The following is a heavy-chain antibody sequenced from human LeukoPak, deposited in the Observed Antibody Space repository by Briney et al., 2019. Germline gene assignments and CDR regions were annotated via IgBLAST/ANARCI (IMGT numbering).Heavy chain of an antibody. CDR3: ARHSGGYYYDSSGYTEFFDY. D-gene: IGHD3-22*01. Sequence: SETLSLTCTVSGGSISSSSYYWGWIRQPPGKGLEWIGSIYYSGSTYYNPSLKSRVTISVDTSKNQFSLKLSSVTAADTAVYYCARHSGGYYYDSSGYTEFFDYWGQGTLVTVSS. J-gene: IGHJ4*02. CDR1: GGSISSSSYY. V-gene: IGHV4-39*01. CDR2: IYYSGST.